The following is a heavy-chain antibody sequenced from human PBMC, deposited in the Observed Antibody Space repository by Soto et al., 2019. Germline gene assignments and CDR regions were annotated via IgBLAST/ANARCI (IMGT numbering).Heavy chain of an antibody. V-gene: IGHV3-23*01. CDR3: AKDVRYSSSWYSLDS. Sequence: EVQLLESGGGLVQPGGSLRLSCAVSGFTFSSYAMSWVRQAPGKGLEWVSAISGGGGSTYYADSVRGRFSISKDKSRNTLYLQMDNPRVEDTAIYRCAKDVRYSSSWYSLDSWGQGTLVIVSS. CDR1: GFTFSSYA. J-gene: IGHJ4*02. CDR2: ISGGGGST. D-gene: IGHD6-13*01.